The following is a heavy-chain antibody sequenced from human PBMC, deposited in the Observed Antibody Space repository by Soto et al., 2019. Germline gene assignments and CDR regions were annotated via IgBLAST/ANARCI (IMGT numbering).Heavy chain of an antibody. CDR1: GFTFSSYD. CDR3: AKDSRLKALPDH. V-gene: IGHV3-23*01. Sequence: EVQLLESGGGLVQPGGSLRLSCAASGFTFSSYDMSWVRQAPGKGLEWVSTISGSDGTTYYADSVKGRFTISRYDSKNTLYLQMNSLRAEDTAVYFCAKDSRLKALPDHWGQGTLVTLSS. CDR2: ISGSDGTT. J-gene: IGHJ4*02.